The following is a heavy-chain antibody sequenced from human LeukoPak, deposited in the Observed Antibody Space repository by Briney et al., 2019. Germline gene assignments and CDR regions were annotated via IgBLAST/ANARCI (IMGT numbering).Heavy chain of an antibody. CDR1: GGTFSSYA. CDR3: AGGGLVVVTAIYCYYGMDV. Sequence: SVTVSCKASGGTFSSYAISWVRQAPGQGLEWMGRIIPILGIANYAQKFQGRVTITADKSTSTAYMELSSLRSEDTAVYYCAGGGLVVVTAIYCYYGMDVWGQGTTVTVSS. J-gene: IGHJ6*02. D-gene: IGHD2-21*02. CDR2: IIPILGIA. V-gene: IGHV1-69*04.